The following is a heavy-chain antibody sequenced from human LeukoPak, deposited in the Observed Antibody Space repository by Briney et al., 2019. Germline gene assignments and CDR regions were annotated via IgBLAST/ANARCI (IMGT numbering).Heavy chain of an antibody. D-gene: IGHD1-7*01. Sequence: GGSLRLSCAASGFTFSSYGMHWVRQAPGKGLEWVAFIRYDGSNKYYADSVKGRFTISRDNSKNTLYLQMNSLRAEDTAVYYCAKDKERTGTTEGYFDYWGQGALVTVSS. CDR3: AKDKERTGTTEGYFDY. CDR2: IRYDGSNK. CDR1: GFTFSSYG. J-gene: IGHJ4*02. V-gene: IGHV3-30*02.